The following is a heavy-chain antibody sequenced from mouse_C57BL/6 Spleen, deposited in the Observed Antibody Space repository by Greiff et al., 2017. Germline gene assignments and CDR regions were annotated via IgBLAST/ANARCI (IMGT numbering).Heavy chain of an antibody. CDR2: IYPGDGDT. V-gene: IGHV1-82*01. CDR1: GYAFSSSW. D-gene: IGHD2-5*01. Sequence: QVQLQQSGPELVKPGASVTISCKASGYAFSSSWMNWVKQRPGKGLEWIGRIYPGDGDTNYNGKFKGKATLTADKSSSTAYMQLSSLTSGDSAVYFCARSYYYSNSYAMDYWGQGTSVTVSS. J-gene: IGHJ4*01. CDR3: ARSYYYSNSYAMDY.